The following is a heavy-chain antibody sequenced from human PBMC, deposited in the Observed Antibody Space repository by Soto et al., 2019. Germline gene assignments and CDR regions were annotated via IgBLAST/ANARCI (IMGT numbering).Heavy chain of an antibody. D-gene: IGHD3-22*01. CDR3: ARPHAPYYYDGRSLDAFDI. V-gene: IGHV3-33*01. J-gene: IGHJ3*02. CDR1: GFTFSSYG. CDR2: IWYDGSNK. Sequence: QVQLVESGGGVVQPGRSLRLSCAASGFTFSSYGMHWVRQAPGKGLEWVAVIWYDGSNKYYADSVKGRFTISRDNSKNTLYLQMNSLRAEDTAVYYCARPHAPYYYDGRSLDAFDIWGQGTMVTVSS.